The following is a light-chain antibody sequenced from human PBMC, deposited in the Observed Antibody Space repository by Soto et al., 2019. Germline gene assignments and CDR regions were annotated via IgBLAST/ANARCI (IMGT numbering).Light chain of an antibody. Sequence: DIQMTQSPSSVSASVGDRVTITCRASQDISSWLAWYQQRPGKAPKLLIYDTSTLQSGVPSRFSGSGSGTDFTLTITNLQPEDLATYDCQQAVSFPLTFGGGTKVEIK. CDR3: QQAVSFPLT. J-gene: IGKJ4*01. CDR2: DTS. CDR1: QDISSW. V-gene: IGKV1D-12*01.